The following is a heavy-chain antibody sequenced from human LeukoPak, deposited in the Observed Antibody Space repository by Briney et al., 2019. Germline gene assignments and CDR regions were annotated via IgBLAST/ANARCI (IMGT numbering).Heavy chain of an antibody. D-gene: IGHD3-10*01. CDR3: AKQRRGRGVILAYYYYGMDV. J-gene: IGHJ6*02. V-gene: IGHV3-23*01. Sequence: GGSLRLSCAASGFTFSSYAMNWVRQAPGKGLEWVSAIIGRGSITYYTDSVRGRLTISRDNSKNTLYLQMNSLRAEDTAVYYCAKQRRGRGVILAYYYYGMDVWGQGTTVTVSS. CDR2: IIGRGSIT. CDR1: GFTFSSYA.